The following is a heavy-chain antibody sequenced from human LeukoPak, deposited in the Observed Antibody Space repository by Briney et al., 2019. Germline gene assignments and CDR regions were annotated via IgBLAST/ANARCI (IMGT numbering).Heavy chain of an antibody. CDR2: IYYGGST. J-gene: IGHJ4*02. V-gene: IGHV4-59*01. Sequence: KPSETLSLTCTVSGGSITSYYWSWIRQPPGKGLEWIGYIYYGGSTNYNPSLKSRVTISVDTSKNQFSLKLSSVTAADTAVYYCARIPPHSSSGSWVVVGSYFDYWGQGTPVTVSS. CDR1: GGSITSYY. CDR3: ARIPPHSSSGSWVVVGSYFDY. D-gene: IGHD6-25*01.